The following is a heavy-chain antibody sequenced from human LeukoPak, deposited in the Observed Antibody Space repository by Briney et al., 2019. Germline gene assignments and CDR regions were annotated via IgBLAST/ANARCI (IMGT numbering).Heavy chain of an antibody. J-gene: IGHJ3*02. V-gene: IGHV1-2*02. Sequence: ASVKVSCKASGDSFTGFYMHWVRQAPGQGLEWMGWINPNSGGTNYAQKFQGRVTMTRDTSISTAYMELSRLRSDDTAVYYCARAGTGAPYDAFDIWGQGTMVTVSS. CDR1: GDSFTGFY. D-gene: IGHD1-1*01. CDR2: INPNSGGT. CDR3: ARAGTGAPYDAFDI.